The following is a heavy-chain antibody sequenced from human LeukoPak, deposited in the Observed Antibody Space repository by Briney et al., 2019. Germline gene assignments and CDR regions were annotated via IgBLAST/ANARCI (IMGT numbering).Heavy chain of an antibody. CDR2: IRPETGEP. V-gene: IGHV1-24*01. D-gene: IGHD6-13*01. CDR3: ARDVQLVEGGENWFDP. Sequence: ASVKVSCKISGFGLSVLSIHWMRQAPGKGLEWVGGIRPETGEPIFAQKFQGRVTMTRDTSTSTVYMELSSLRSEDTAVYYCARDVQLVEGGENWFDPWGQGTLATVSS. CDR1: GFGLSVLS. J-gene: IGHJ5*02.